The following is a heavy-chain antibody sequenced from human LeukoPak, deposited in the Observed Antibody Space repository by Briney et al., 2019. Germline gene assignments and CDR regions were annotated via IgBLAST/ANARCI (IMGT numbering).Heavy chain of an antibody. Sequence: PSQTLSLTCTVSGASLSSTDYFWNWIRQPAGKGLEWIGRIYASGNTHYNPSPKSRVTMSLYTSKNQFSLNMNSVTAADSAVYFCARYREGYNYVPHALDIWGQGTVVTVSS. D-gene: IGHD5-24*01. CDR2: IYASGNT. CDR1: GASLSSTDYF. J-gene: IGHJ3*02. CDR3: ARYREGYNYVPHALDI. V-gene: IGHV4-61*02.